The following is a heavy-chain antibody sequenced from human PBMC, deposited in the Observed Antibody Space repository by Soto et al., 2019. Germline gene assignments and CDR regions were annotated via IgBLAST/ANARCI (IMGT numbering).Heavy chain of an antibody. CDR3: ARESYCSRGSCYSTGLDY. J-gene: IGHJ4*02. CDR2: VSGRSTYT. D-gene: IGHD2-15*01. Sequence: GSLRLSCTASGFTFSDYYMSWIRQAPGKGLEWISYVSGRSTYTNYADSLKGRFTISRDNAKNSLYLQMNSLRAEDTAVYYCARESYCSRGSCYSTGLDYWGQGTLVTVSS. V-gene: IGHV3-11*06. CDR1: GFTFSDYY.